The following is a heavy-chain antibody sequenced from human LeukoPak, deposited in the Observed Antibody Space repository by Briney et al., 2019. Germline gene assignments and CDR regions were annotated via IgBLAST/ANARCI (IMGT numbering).Heavy chain of an antibody. CDR3: ARARHPNWFDP. Sequence: GASVKVSCKASGYTFTSYGISWVRQAPGQGLEWMGWISAFNGNINYSQKFQGRVTMTTDTSTSTAYMELRSLRSDDTAAYYCARARHPNWFDPWGQGTLVTVSS. CDR2: ISAFNGNI. J-gene: IGHJ5*02. CDR1: GYTFTSYG. V-gene: IGHV1-18*01.